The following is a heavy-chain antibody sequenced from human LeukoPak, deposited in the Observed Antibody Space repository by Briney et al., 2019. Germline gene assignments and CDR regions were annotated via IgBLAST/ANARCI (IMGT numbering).Heavy chain of an antibody. Sequence: GASVKVSCKASGGTFSSYAISWLRQAPGQGLEWMGGIIPIFGTANYAQKFQGRVTITTDESTSTAYMELSSLRSEDTAVYYCATGTYYYGSGSPRPENWFDPWGQGTLVTVSS. CDR1: GGTFSSYA. CDR3: ATGTYYYGSGSPRPENWFDP. V-gene: IGHV1-69*05. J-gene: IGHJ5*02. D-gene: IGHD3-10*01. CDR2: IIPIFGTA.